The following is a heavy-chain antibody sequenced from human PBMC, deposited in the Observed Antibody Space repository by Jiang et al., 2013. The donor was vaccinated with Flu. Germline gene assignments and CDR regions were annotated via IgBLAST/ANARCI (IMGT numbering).Heavy chain of an antibody. V-gene: IGHV5-10-1*01. Sequence: GAEVKKPGESLRISCKGSGYSFTSYWISWVRQMPGKGLEWMGRIDPSDSYTNYSPSFQGHVTISADKSISTAYLQWSSLKASDTAMYYCARHQVVTIFGVVITAFDYWGQGTLVTVSS. D-gene: IGHD3-3*01. CDR3: ARHQVVTIFGVVITAFDY. J-gene: IGHJ4*02. CDR1: GYSFTSYW. CDR2: IDPSDSYT.